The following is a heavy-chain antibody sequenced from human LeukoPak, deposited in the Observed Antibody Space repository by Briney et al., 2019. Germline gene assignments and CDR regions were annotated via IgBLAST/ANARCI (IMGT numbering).Heavy chain of an antibody. CDR1: GGSFSGYY. CDR2: INHSGST. J-gene: IGHJ4*02. Sequence: SETLSLTRVVYGGSFSGYYWSWIRQPPGKGLEWIGEINHSGSTNCNPSLKSRVTISLDTSKNQFSLKLSSVTAADTAVYYCARGLGGYWGQGTLVTVSS. CDR3: ARGLGGY. V-gene: IGHV4-34*01.